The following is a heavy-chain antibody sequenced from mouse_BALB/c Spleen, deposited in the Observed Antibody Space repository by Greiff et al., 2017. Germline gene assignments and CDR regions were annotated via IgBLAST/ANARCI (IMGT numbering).Heavy chain of an antibody. CDR3: ARGGPDAMDY. CDR2: ISYSGST. CDR1: GYSITSDYA. V-gene: IGHV3-2*02. J-gene: IGHJ4*01. Sequence: VQLKQSGPGLVKPSQSLSLTCTVTGYSITSDYAWNWIRQFPGNKLEWMGYISYSGSTSYNPSLKSRISITRDTSKNQFFLQLNSVTTEDTATYYCARGGPDAMDYWGQGTSVTVSS.